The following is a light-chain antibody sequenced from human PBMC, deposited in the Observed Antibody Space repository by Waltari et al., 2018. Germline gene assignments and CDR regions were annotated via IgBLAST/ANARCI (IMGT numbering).Light chain of an antibody. CDR2: WAS. Sequence: DIVMTQSPDSLAVSLGERATINCKSSQRVLYSSNNKNYLAWYQQKPGQPPKLLIYWASTRESGVPDRCSGGGSGKDCTLTSSRLQAEDVAVYDCQQYYNTPLPFGQGTKVEIK. V-gene: IGKV4-1*01. CDR3: QQYYNTPLP. J-gene: IGKJ1*01. CDR1: QRVLYSSNNKNY.